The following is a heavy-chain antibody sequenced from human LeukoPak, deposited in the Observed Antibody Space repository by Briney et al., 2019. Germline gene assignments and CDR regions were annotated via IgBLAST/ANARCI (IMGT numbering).Heavy chain of an antibody. CDR3: ARAPYDSSGYTSFQH. CDR2: ISAYNGNT. CDR1: GYTFTSYG. V-gene: IGHV1-18*01. D-gene: IGHD3-22*01. Sequence: ASVKVSCKASGYTFTSYGISWVRQAPGQGLEWMGWISAYNGNTNYAQKLQGRVTMTTDTSTSTAYMELRSLRSEDTAVYFCARAPYDSSGYTSFQHWGQGTLVTVSS. J-gene: IGHJ1*01.